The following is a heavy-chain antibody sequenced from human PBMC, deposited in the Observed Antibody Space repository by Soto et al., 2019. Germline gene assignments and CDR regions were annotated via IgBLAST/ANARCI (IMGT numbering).Heavy chain of an antibody. CDR3: ARDYYDGSHYYPAGCDY. CDR2: ISYSGSTI. D-gene: IGHD3-22*01. CDR1: GFTFSSYE. J-gene: IGHJ4*02. Sequence: EVQLVESGGGLVQPGGSLTLSCAASGFTFSSYEMNWVRQAPGKGLEWVSYISYSGSTIYYADSVKGRFTISRDNAKNSLYLQMNSLRAEDTAVYYCARDYYDGSHYYPAGCDYWGQGTLVTVSS. V-gene: IGHV3-48*03.